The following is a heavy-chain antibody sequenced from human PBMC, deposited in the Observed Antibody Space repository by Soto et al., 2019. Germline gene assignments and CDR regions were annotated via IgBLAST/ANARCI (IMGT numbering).Heavy chain of an antibody. CDR2: IYYSGST. V-gene: IGHV4-59*01. Sequence: SETLSLTCTVSGASISSYYWSCIRQPPGKGLEWIGYIYYSGSTNYNPSLKSRVTISVDTSKNQFSLKLSSVTAADTAVYYCAGNMVRGVINGVRYYYMDVWGKGTTVTVSS. CDR3: AGNMVRGVINGVRYYYMDV. CDR1: GASISSYY. J-gene: IGHJ6*03. D-gene: IGHD3-10*01.